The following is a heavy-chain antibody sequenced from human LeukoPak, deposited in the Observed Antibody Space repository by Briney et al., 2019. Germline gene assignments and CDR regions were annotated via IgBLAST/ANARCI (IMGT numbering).Heavy chain of an antibody. CDR2: INEDGSVQ. J-gene: IGHJ4*02. CDR1: GFIISDYW. CDR3: ASRESSMARSH. V-gene: IGHV3-7*01. Sequence: GGSLRLSCTPSGFIISDYWMNWVRQVPGEGLEWVANINEDGSVQDYVDSVRGRFTISRDNAKNSVYLQMNSLRVEDTAVYYCASRESSMARSHWGQGTLVTVSS. D-gene: IGHD3-10*01.